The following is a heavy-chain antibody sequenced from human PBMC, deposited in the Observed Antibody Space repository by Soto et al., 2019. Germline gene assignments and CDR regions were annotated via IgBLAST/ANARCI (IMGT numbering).Heavy chain of an antibody. Sequence: GGSLRLSCAASGFTFISYAMSWVRQAPGKGLEWVSAISGSGGSTYYADSVRGRFTISRDNSKNTLYLQMTRLRAEDAAVYNCAKDRDIVVVVAARVGAFDIWGQGTMVTGSS. CDR1: GFTFISYA. CDR2: ISGSGGST. CDR3: AKDRDIVVVVAARVGAFDI. J-gene: IGHJ3*02. D-gene: IGHD2-15*01. V-gene: IGHV3-23*01.